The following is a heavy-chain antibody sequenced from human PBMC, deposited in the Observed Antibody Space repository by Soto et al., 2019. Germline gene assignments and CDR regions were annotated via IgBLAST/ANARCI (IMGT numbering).Heavy chain of an antibody. CDR2: IKQAGSEK. V-gene: IGHV3-7*01. CDR3: AREWSYFDY. CDR1: GFTFSSLY. D-gene: IGHD3-3*01. Sequence: PGGSLRLSCVASGFTFSSLYMGWVRQAPGKGLEWVANIKQAGSEKYYVDSVKGRFTISRDDAKNSLYLQMNSLRAEDTAVYYCAREWSYFDYWGQGTLVTVSS. J-gene: IGHJ4*02.